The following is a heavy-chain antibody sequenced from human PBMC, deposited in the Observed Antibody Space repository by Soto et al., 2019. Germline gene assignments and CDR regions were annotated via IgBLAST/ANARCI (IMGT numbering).Heavy chain of an antibody. CDR1: GYTFTSYY. D-gene: IGHD4-17*01. CDR3: AREARRTTVTTGGRNTDY. J-gene: IGHJ4*02. Sequence: QVQLVQSGAEVKKTGASVKVSCKASGYTFTSYYMHWVRQAPGQGLEWMGIINPSGGSTSYAQKFQGRVTMTRDTSTSTVYMELSSLRSEDTAVYYCAREARRTTVTTGGRNTDYWGQGTLVTVSS. CDR2: INPSGGST. V-gene: IGHV1-46*01.